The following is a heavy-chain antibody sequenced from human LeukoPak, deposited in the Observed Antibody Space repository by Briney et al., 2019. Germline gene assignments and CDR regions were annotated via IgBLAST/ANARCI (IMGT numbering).Heavy chain of an antibody. CDR3: ARDQSGWYDWFDP. CDR2: IYYIGST. Sequence: PSETLSLTCTVSGGSISSYYWSWIRQPPGKGLEWIGYIYYIGSTNYNPSLKSRVTISVDTSKNQFSLKLSSVTAADTAVYYCARDQSGWYDWFDPWGQGTLVTVSS. J-gene: IGHJ5*02. CDR1: GGSISSYY. V-gene: IGHV4-59*01. D-gene: IGHD6-19*01.